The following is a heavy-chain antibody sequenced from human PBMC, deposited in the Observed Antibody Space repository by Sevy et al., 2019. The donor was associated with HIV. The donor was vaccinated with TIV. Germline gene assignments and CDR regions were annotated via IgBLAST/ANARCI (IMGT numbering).Heavy chain of an antibody. CDR1: GFTFINYD. CDR2: VSSDESNK. CDR3: ARDAQRLPLGELSRIPSARGGMDV. V-gene: IGHV3-33*07. D-gene: IGHD3-16*02. Sequence: GGSLRLSCAASGFTFINYDMYWVRQAPGKGLEWVAFVSSDESNKYYVESVKGRFTISRDNSKNTLYLQMNSLRPEDRAVYYCARDAQRLPLGELSRIPSARGGMDVWGQGTAVTVSS. J-gene: IGHJ6*02.